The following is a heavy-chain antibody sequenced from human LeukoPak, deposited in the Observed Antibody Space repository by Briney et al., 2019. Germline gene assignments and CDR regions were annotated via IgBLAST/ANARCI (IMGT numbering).Heavy chain of an antibody. V-gene: IGHV4-39*01. J-gene: IGHJ4*02. CDR3: ARLGTRGYYFDY. D-gene: IGHD1-1*01. CDR1: GGSISSSTYY. Sequence: SETLSLTCTISGGSISSSTYYWGWIRQPPGKGLEWIGTIHYSGTTYYNPSLKSRVTISVDTSMNQFSLKLSSVTAADTAIYCCARLGTRGYYFDYWGQGTLVTVSS. CDR2: IHYSGTT.